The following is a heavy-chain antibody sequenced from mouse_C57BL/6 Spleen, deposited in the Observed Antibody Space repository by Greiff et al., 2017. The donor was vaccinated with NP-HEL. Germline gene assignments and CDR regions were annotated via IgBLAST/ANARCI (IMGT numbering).Heavy chain of an antibody. Sequence: QVQLQQPGAELVMPGASVKLSCKASGYTFTSYWMHWVKQRPGQGLEWIGEIDPSDSYTNYNQKFKGKSTLTVDKSSSTAYMQLSSLTSEDSAVYYCARGPPLITTVVVGDYWGQGTTLTVSS. CDR1: GYTFTSYW. D-gene: IGHD1-1*01. V-gene: IGHV1-69*01. CDR2: IDPSDSYT. CDR3: ARGPPLITTVVVGDY. J-gene: IGHJ2*01.